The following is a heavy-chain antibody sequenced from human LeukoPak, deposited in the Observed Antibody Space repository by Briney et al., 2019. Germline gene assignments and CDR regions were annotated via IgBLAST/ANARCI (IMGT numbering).Heavy chain of an antibody. CDR2: ISAYNGNT. D-gene: IGHD6-13*01. CDR3: ARVGYSSSWYGSWDYYYYMDV. J-gene: IGHJ6*03. V-gene: IGHV1-18*01. Sequence: ASVKVSCKASGYTFTSYGISWVRQAPGQGLEWMGWISAYNGNTNYAQKLQGRVTMTTDTSTSTAYMELRSLRSDDTAVYYCARVGYSSSWYGSWDYYYYMDVWGKGTTVTISS. CDR1: GYTFTSYG.